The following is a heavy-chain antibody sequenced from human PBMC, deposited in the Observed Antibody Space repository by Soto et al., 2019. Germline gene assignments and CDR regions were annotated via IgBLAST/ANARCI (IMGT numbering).Heavy chain of an antibody. CDR2: MNPNSGNT. V-gene: IGHV1-8*01. D-gene: IGHD5-12*01. CDR1: GYTFTSYD. J-gene: IGHJ6*02. Sequence: ASVKVSCKASGYTFTSYDINWVRQATGQGLEWMGWMNPNSGNTGYAQKFQGRVTMTRNTSISTAYIELSSLRSEDTAVYYCARGGYSGYDYYDYYYGMDVWGQGTTVTVSS. CDR3: ARGGYSGYDYYDYYYGMDV.